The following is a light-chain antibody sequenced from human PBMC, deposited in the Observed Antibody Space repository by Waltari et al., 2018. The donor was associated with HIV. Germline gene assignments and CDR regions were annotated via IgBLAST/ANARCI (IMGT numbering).Light chain of an antibody. J-gene: IGLJ3*02. CDR2: DVT. CDR3: CSYAGSSIPVV. V-gene: IGLV2-23*02. Sequence: HSALTQPASVSGSPGQSITISCTGTSSDVGGYNYVSWYQQHPGKAPKRMIYDVTKRPSGVSNRCSGSKAGNTASLTISGLQAEDEADYYGCSYAGSSIPVVFGGGTKLTVL. CDR1: SSDVGGYNY.